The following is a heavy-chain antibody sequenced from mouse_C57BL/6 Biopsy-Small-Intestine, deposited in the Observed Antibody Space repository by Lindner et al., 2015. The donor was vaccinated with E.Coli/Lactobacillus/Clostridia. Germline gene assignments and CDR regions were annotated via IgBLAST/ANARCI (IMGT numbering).Heavy chain of an antibody. CDR3: APYYYGFAY. CDR1: GFNIKDYY. D-gene: IGHD1-1*01. V-gene: IGHV14-2*01. J-gene: IGHJ3*01. CDR2: IDPEDGEA. Sequence: VQLQESGAELVKPGASVKLSCTASGFNIKDYYLHWVKQRTEQGLDWIGKIDPEDGEAKYAPKFQGKATLTADISSNTAYLQLSSLTSEDTAVYYCAPYYYGFAYWGQGTLVTVSA.